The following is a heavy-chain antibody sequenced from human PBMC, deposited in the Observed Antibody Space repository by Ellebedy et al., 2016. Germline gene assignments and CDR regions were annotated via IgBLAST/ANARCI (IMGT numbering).Heavy chain of an antibody. Sequence: GESLKISCAGPELTFSRVAMHWVRQAPGKGLEWVAVISYGGSNTYYADSVKGRFSISRDFSKNTLYLQMNSLRVEDMAVYYCATGGYSSGWDDAFDLWGQGTMVTVSS. CDR2: ISYGGSNT. CDR3: ATGGYSSGWDDAFDL. V-gene: IGHV3-30-3*01. J-gene: IGHJ3*01. CDR1: ELTFSRVA. D-gene: IGHD6-19*01.